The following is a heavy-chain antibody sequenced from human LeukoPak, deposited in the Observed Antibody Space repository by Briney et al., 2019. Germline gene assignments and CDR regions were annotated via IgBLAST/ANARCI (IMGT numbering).Heavy chain of an antibody. J-gene: IGHJ4*02. Sequence: SETLSLTCAVYGWSFSGYYWSWIRQPPGKGLEWVGEINHSGSTNYNPLLKSRVTISVDTSKNQLSLKLSSVTAADTAVYYCARAPMVRGRTAADYWGQGTLVNVSS. D-gene: IGHD3-10*01. V-gene: IGHV4-34*01. CDR3: ARAPMVRGRTAADY. CDR2: INHSGST. CDR1: GWSFSGYY.